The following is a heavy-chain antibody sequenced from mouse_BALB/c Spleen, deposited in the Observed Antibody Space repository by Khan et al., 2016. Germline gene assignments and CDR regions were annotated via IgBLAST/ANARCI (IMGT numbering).Heavy chain of an antibody. CDR2: IYPGDGDT. Sequence: QVQLQQSGAELVRPGSSVKISCKASGYAFSSYWMNWVKQRPGQGLEWIGQIYPGDGDTKYNGKFKGKAKLTADKSSSTAYMQLRSLTSGDSAVYFCANYGNFDYGGRGTTLTVSS. J-gene: IGHJ2*01. D-gene: IGHD2-1*01. V-gene: IGHV1-80*01. CDR3: ANYGNFDY. CDR1: GYAFSSYW.